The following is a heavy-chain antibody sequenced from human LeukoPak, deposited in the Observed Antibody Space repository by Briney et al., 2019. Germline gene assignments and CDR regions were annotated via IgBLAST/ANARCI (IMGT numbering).Heavy chain of an antibody. D-gene: IGHD3-22*01. CDR2: IWYDGSNK. CDR1: GFTFSSYA. CDR3: ARDAPAYYYDSSGYTDAFDI. J-gene: IGHJ3*02. Sequence: GGSLRLSCAASGFTFSSYAMSWVRQAPGKGLEWVAVIWYDGSNKYYADSVKGRFTISRDNSKNTLYLQMNSLRAEDTAVYYCARDAPAYYYDSSGYTDAFDIWGQGTMVTVSS. V-gene: IGHV3-33*08.